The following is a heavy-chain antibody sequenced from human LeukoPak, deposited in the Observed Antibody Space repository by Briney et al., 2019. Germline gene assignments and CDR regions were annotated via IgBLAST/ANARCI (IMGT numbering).Heavy chain of an antibody. J-gene: IGHJ6*02. V-gene: IGHV4-59*03. CDR2: IYHTGTA. Sequence: SETLSLTCTVSGGSINFYHWSWIRQSPGRRPEWIGDIYHTGTANYSPSLKSRVTLSIETSKNQFSLQLTSTTAADAAVYFCAGGVREMLGATTDRHYYAMLVWGRGTTVVVSS. CDR1: GGSINFYH. CDR3: AGGVREMLGATTDRHYYAMLV. D-gene: IGHD1-26*01.